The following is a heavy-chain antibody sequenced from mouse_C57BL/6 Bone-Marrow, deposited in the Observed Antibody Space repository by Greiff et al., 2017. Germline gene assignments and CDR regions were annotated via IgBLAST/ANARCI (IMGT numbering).Heavy chain of an antibody. V-gene: IGHV5-4*03. CDR1: GFTFSSYA. D-gene: IGHD1-1*01. CDR2: ISDGGSYT. J-gene: IGHJ2*01. Sequence: EVNVVESGGGLVKPGGSLKLSCAASGFTFSSYAMSWVRQTPEKRLEWVATISDGGSYTYYPDNVKGRFTISRDNAKNNLYLQMSHLKSEDTAMYYCARVYYYGSSYPYFDYWGQGTTLTVSS. CDR3: ARVYYYGSSYPYFDY.